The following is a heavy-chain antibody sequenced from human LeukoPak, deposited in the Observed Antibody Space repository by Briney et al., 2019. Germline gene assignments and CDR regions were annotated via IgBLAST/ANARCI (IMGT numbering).Heavy chain of an antibody. CDR3: LLIILGGSSQH. CDR1: EFTFNNYW. J-gene: IGHJ1*01. CDR2: IKNDGKIT. Sequence: GGSLRLSCAASEFTFNNYWMHWVRQAPGKGLVWVSRIKNDGKITTYADSVKGRFTTSRDNAKNTFYLQMNSLRVEDAAVYYCLLIILGGSSQHWGQGTLVTVSS. V-gene: IGHV3-74*01. D-gene: IGHD3-3*01.